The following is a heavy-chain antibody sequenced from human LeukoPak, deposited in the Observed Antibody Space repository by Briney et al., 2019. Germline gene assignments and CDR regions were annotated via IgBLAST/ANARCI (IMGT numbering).Heavy chain of an antibody. J-gene: IGHJ4*02. CDR1: GGSFSGYY. V-gene: IGHV4-34*01. Sequence: SETLSLTCAVYGGSFSGYYWSWIRQPPGKGLEWIGEINHSGSTNYNPSLKSRVTISVDTSKNQFSLRLRSVTAADTAVYYCARGIAARRGGYFDYWGQGTLVTVSS. CDR2: INHSGST. CDR3: ARGIAARRGGYFDY. D-gene: IGHD6-6*01.